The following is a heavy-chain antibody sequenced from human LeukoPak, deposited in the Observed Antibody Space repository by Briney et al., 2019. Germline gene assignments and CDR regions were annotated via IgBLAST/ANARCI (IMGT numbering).Heavy chain of an antibody. V-gene: IGHV3-53*01. J-gene: IGHJ6*03. D-gene: IGHD2-2*01. CDR3: ARVVRGSEVVPVPNKDNYYYYYMGV. Sequence: GGSLRLSCAASGFTVSSNYMSWVRQAPGKGLEWVSVIYSGGSTYYADSVKGRFTISRDNAKNSLYLQMNSLRAEDTAVYYCARVVRGSEVVPVPNKDNYYYYYMGVWGKGTTVTISS. CDR2: IYSGGST. CDR1: GFTVSSNY.